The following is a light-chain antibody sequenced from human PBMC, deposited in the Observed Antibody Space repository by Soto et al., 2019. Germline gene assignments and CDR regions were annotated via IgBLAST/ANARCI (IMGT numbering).Light chain of an antibody. CDR2: GAS. Sequence: ETVMTQSPGPLSLSPGERATLSCRASQSVSSGYLARYQQKPGQAPRLLIFGASNSATGIQDRFTGSGSGTDFTLTISRLEPEDFAVYYCQQYGISQNTFGQGTKLEIK. J-gene: IGKJ2*01. CDR1: QSVSSGY. V-gene: IGKV3-20*01. CDR3: QQYGISQNT.